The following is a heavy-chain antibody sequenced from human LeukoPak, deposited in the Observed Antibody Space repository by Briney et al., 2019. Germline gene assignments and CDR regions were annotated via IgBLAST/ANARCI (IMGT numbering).Heavy chain of an antibody. J-gene: IGHJ4*02. CDR1: GFTFRSYG. V-gene: IGHV3-23*01. CDR2: ISGSGGST. Sequence: GGSLRLSCEASGFTFRSYGMSWVRQAPGKGLEWISAISGSGGSTYYADPVKGRFTISRDNSKNTLYLQMNSLRAEDTAVYYCAKDISSSGWYSFDYWGQGTLVTVSS. CDR3: AKDISSSGWYSFDY. D-gene: IGHD6-19*01.